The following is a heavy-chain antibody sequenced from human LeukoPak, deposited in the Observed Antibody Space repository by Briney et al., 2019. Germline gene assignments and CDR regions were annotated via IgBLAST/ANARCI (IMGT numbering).Heavy chain of an antibody. D-gene: IGHD5-12*01. CDR3: AREQREAEDSGYDWDAFDI. CDR1: GYTFSAYY. V-gene: IGHV1-2*02. J-gene: IGHJ3*02. Sequence: GASVKVSCKASGYTFSAYYIHWVRQAPGQGLEWMGWINPNSGGTNYAQKFQGRVTMTRDTSISTAYMELSRLRSDDTAVYYCAREQREAEDSGYDWDAFDIWGQGTMVTVSS. CDR2: INPNSGGT.